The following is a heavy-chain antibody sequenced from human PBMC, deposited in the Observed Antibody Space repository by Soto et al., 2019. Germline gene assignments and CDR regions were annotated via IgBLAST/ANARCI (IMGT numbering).Heavy chain of an antibody. J-gene: IGHJ6*02. CDR1: GYSFTSYW. D-gene: IGHD3-16*01. CDR3: ASRSMITFGGPRGGMDG. Sequence: GESLKISCKGSGYSFTSYWISWVRQMPGKGLEWMGRIDPSDSYTNYSPSFQGHVTISADKSISTAYLQWSSLKASDTAMYYCASRSMITFGGPRGGMDGWGQGTTVTVSS. CDR2: IDPSDSYT. V-gene: IGHV5-10-1*01.